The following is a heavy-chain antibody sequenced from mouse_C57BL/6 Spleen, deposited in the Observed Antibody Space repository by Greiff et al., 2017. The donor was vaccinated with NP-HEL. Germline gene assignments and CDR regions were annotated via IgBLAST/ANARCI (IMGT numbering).Heavy chain of an antibody. CDR2: IDPSDSYT. D-gene: IGHD1-1*01. V-gene: IGHV1-69*01. J-gene: IGHJ2*01. CDR3: ARLGYGSSSYFDY. CDR1: GYTFTSYW. Sequence: QVQLQQPGAELVMPGASVKLSCKASGYTFTSYWMHWVKQRPGQGLEWIGEIDPSDSYTNYNQKFKGQSTLTVDKSSSTAYMQLSSLTSEDSAVYYCARLGYGSSSYFDYWGQGTTLTVSS.